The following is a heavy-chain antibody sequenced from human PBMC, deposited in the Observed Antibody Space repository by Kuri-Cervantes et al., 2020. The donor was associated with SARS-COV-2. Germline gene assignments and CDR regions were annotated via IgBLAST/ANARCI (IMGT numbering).Heavy chain of an antibody. D-gene: IGHD6-13*01. CDR2: IYYSGST. J-gene: IGHJ4*02. CDR1: GGSISSYY. CDR3: AREKIAAAGTLDY. Sequence: ESLKISCTVSGGSISSYYWSWVRQPPGKGLEWIGYIYYSGSTNYTPSLKGRVTLSVDTSKNQFSLNLSSVTAADTDVYYCAREKIAAAGTLDYWGQGTLVTVSS. V-gene: IGHV4-59*12.